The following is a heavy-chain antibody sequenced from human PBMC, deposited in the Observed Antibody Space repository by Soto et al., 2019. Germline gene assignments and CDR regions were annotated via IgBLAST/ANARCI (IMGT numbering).Heavy chain of an antibody. Sequence: GVQRLSCAASGFTFSSYAMSWVRQAPGKGLEWVSAISGSGGSTYYADSVKGRFTISRDNSKNTLYLQMNSLRAEDTAVYYCAKAGASALSYYDILTGYLTADYSYYGMDVWGQGTTVTVSS. J-gene: IGHJ6*02. CDR1: GFTFSSYA. CDR3: AKAGASALSYYDILTGYLTADYSYYGMDV. CDR2: ISGSGGST. V-gene: IGHV3-23*01. D-gene: IGHD3-9*01.